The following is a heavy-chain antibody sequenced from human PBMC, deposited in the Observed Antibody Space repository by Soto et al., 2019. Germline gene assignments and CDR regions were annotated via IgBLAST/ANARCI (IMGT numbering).Heavy chain of an antibody. V-gene: IGHV3-23*01. D-gene: IGHD2-2*03. Sequence: EVQLLESGGGLAQPGGSLRLSCAASGFTFSSYAMRWVRQSPGKGLEWVSAISGSGGSTYYAGSVKGRFTISRDNSKNTLYLQMNSLRAEDTAVYYCAKDGYCSSTSCYYYYYGMDVWGQGTTVTVSS. CDR3: AKDGYCSSTSCYYYYYGMDV. CDR2: ISGSGGST. CDR1: GFTFSSYA. J-gene: IGHJ6*02.